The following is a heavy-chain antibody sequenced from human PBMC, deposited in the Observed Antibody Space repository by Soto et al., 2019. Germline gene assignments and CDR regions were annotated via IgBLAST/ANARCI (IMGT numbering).Heavy chain of an antibody. Sequence: PWESLKISCKFCVYTFTNYWIGWCRQIPGKGLEWIVIIYPGDSDTKYNPSFQGQVTISADKSITTTYLQWSSLKASDTAIYYCAASIFYYGMDVWGQGTTVTVS. CDR2: IYPGDSDT. J-gene: IGHJ6*02. V-gene: IGHV5-51*01. CDR3: AASIFYYGMDV. CDR1: VYTFTNYW.